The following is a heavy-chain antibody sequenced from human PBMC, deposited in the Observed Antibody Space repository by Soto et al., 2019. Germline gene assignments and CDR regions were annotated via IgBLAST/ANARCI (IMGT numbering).Heavy chain of an antibody. CDR2: INPNSGGT. V-gene: IGHV1-2*04. J-gene: IGHJ4*02. CDR1: GYTYTGYY. Sequence: ASVKVSCKASGYTYTGYYMHCVRQAPAQGLEWMGWINPNSGGTNYAQKFQGWVTMNRETYISTAYIELSRLRSDDAAVYYCARRYLSGTLSRGAQGTLVTVPS. D-gene: IGHD1-20*01. CDR3: ARRYLSGTLSR.